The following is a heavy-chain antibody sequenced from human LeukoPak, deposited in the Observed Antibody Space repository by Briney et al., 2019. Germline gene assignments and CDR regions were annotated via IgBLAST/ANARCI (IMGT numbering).Heavy chain of an antibody. D-gene: IGHD6-19*01. CDR3: ARGGSIAVAGRHFDY. CDR1: GFTFSSYW. J-gene: IGHJ4*02. Sequence: GGSLRLSCAASGFTFSSYWMSWVRQAPGKGLEWVANIKQDGSEKYYVDSVKGRFTISRDNAKNSLYLQMNSLRAEDTAVYYCARGGSIAVAGRHFDYWGQGTLVTVSS. V-gene: IGHV3-7*01. CDR2: IKQDGSEK.